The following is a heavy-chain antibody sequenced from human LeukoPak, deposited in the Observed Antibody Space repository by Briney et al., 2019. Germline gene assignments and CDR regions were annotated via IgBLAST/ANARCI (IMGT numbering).Heavy chain of an antibody. D-gene: IGHD5-18*01. Sequence: PGGSLRLSCAASRFTFSSYAMGSGRQAPAKGLERVSSISGSGGSTYYADSVKGRFTISRDNSKNTLYLQMNSLRAEDTAVYYCSKTAQVGYSYGSSDYWGQGNLVTASS. J-gene: IGHJ4*02. CDR3: SKTAQVGYSYGSSDY. V-gene: IGHV3-23*01. CDR2: ISGSGGST. CDR1: RFTFSSYA.